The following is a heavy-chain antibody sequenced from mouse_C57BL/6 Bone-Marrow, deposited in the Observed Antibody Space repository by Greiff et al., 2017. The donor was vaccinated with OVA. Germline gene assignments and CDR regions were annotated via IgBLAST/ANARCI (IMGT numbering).Heavy chain of an antibody. J-gene: IGHJ2*01. Sequence: EVQLQQSGPELVKPGASVKISCKASGYTFTDYYMNWVKQSHGKSLEWIGDINPNNGGTSYNQKFKGKATLTVDKSSSTAYMELRSLTSEDAAVYYCAGGWDRGYFDYWGQGTTLTVSS. CDR3: AGGWDRGYFDY. CDR1: GYTFTDYY. D-gene: IGHD4-1*01. CDR2: INPNNGGT. V-gene: IGHV1-26*01.